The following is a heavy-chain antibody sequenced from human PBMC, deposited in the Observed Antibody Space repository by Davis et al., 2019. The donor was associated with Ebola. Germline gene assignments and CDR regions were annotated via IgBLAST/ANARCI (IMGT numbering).Heavy chain of an antibody. CDR1: GGSISSYY. V-gene: IGHV4-59*12. CDR3: ARDFDPGYGMDV. Sequence: PSETLSLTCTVSGGSISSYYWSWIRQPSGKGLEWIGYIYYSGSTNYNPSLKSRVTISVDTSKNQFSLKLSSVTAADTAVYYCARDFDPGYGMDVWGQGTTVTVSS. D-gene: IGHD3-10*01. CDR2: IYYSGST. J-gene: IGHJ6*02.